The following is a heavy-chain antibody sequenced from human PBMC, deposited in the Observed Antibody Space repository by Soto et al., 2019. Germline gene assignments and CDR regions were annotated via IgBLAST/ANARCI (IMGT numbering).Heavy chain of an antibody. J-gene: IGHJ5*02. D-gene: IGHD3-9*01. CDR1: GDSVSSKTAA. CDR2: TYFRSRWYN. V-gene: IGHV6-1*01. Sequence: SQTLSLTCAISGDSVSSKTAAWSWIRQSPSRGLEWLGRTYFRSRWYNDYAISVKSRITINPDTSKNQFSLLLNSVTPEDTAVYYCARVSFDHFVHWFDPWGQGTLVTVSS. CDR3: ARVSFDHFVHWFDP.